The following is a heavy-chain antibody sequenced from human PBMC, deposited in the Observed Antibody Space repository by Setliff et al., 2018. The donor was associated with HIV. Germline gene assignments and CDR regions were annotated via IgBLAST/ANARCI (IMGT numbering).Heavy chain of an antibody. CDR1: GDSISSSGYW. D-gene: IGHD6-6*01. CDR3: ARFRGVHSSSLLDP. J-gene: IGHJ5*02. CDR2: GSYSGST. V-gene: IGHV4-39*01. Sequence: PSETLSLTCTVSGDSISSSGYWWGWIRQPPGKGLEWIGIGSYSGSTYYNPSLKSRVTISVDTSNNQLFLKVSSVTAADTTVHYCARFRGVHSSSLLDPWGQGTLVTVSS.